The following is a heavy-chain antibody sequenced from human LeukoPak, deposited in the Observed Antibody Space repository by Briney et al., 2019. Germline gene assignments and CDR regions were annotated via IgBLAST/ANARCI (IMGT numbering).Heavy chain of an antibody. D-gene: IGHD3-9*01. J-gene: IGHJ3*01. V-gene: IGHV4-59*01. CDR2: IYYSGST. CDR1: GGSISSYY. Sequence: PSETLSLTCTVSGGSISSYYWSWIRQPPGKGLEWIGYIYYSGSTNYNPSLKSRVTISVDTSKNQFSLKLSSVTAADTAVYYCARGLRYLDWLYWGQGTMVTVSS. CDR3: ARGLRYLDWLY.